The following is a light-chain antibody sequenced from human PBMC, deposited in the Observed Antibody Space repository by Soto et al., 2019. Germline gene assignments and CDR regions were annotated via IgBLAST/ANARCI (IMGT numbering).Light chain of an antibody. CDR1: QSVTNNY. CDR2: GAS. J-gene: IGKJ1*01. CDR3: QQYVSSRT. Sequence: IVLKQSPAPVSLSPGERAKVSCRASQSVTNNYLACFQQKPGQAPRLLMYGASSRATGIPDRFSGSGSGTDSTLTITRLETDDLAVYYSQQYVSSRTVGQGAK. V-gene: IGKV3-20*01.